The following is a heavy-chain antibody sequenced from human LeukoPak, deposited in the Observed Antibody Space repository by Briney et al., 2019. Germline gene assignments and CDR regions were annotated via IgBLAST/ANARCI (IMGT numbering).Heavy chain of an antibody. J-gene: IGHJ4*02. Sequence: PSETLSLTCAVYGGSFSGYYWSWLRQPPGKGLEWIGYIYTSGSTNYNPSLKSRVTISVDTSKNQFSLKLSSVTAADTAVYYCARHEAYSSPFDYWGQGTLVTVSS. CDR2: IYTSGST. CDR3: ARHEAYSSPFDY. D-gene: IGHD6-13*01. V-gene: IGHV4-4*09. CDR1: GGSFSGYY.